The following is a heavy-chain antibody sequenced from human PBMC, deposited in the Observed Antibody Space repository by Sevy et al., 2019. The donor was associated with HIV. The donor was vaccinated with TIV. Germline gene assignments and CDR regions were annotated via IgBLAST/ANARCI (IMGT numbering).Heavy chain of an antibody. CDR1: GFTFSNAW. CDR2: IKSKIDGETT. V-gene: IGHV3-15*01. J-gene: IGHJ4*02. D-gene: IGHD3-22*01. CDR3: ATAPGYYDSAPFDY. Sequence: GGSLRLSCAVSGFTFSNAWMNWVRQAPGTGLQLVGLIKSKIDGETTDYVAPVKGRFTISRDDSTNTLYLQMNSLKTEDTGVYYCATAPGYYDSAPFDYWGPGTLVTVSS.